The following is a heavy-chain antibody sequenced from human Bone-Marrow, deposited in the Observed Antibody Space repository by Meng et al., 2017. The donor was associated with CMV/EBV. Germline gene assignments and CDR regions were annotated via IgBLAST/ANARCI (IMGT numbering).Heavy chain of an antibody. CDR3: AKDNLDWGLEIGYCSSTSCATFDY. CDR2: ISGSGGST. CDR1: GFTFSSYA. V-gene: IGHV3-23*01. D-gene: IGHD2-2*01. J-gene: IGHJ4*02. Sequence: GESLKISCAASGFTFSSYAMSWVRQAPGKGLEWVSAISGSGGSTYYADSVKGRFTISRDNSKNTLYLQMNSLRAEDTAVYYCAKDNLDWGLEIGYCSSTSCATFDYWGQGTRVTGSS.